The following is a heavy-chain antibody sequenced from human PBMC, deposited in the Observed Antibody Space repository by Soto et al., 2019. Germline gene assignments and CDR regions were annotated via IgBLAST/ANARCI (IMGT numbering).Heavy chain of an antibody. D-gene: IGHD1-26*01. CDR1: GFTFSSYA. CDR3: AKAEWELSSRVYFDY. CDR2: ISGSGGST. J-gene: IGHJ4*02. Sequence: GWSLRLSCAASGFTFSSYAMSWVRQAPGKGLEWVSAISGSGGSTYYADSVKGRFTISRDNSKNTLYLQMNSLRAEDTAVYYCAKAEWELSSRVYFDYWGQGTLVTVSS. V-gene: IGHV3-23*01.